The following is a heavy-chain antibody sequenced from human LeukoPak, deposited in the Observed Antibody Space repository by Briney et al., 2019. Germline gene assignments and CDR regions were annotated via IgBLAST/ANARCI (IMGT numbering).Heavy chain of an antibody. CDR3: ARDNCGDCYHNLYYYYYMDV. J-gene: IGHJ6*03. D-gene: IGHD2-21*02. CDR1: GYTFTSYG. CDR2: ISAYNGNT. V-gene: IGHV1-18*01. Sequence: ASVKVSCKASGYTFTSYGISWVRQAPGQGLEWMGWISAYNGNTNYAQKLQGRVTMTTDTSTSTAYMELRSLRSDDTAVYYCARDNCGDCYHNLYYYYYMDVWGKGTTVTVSS.